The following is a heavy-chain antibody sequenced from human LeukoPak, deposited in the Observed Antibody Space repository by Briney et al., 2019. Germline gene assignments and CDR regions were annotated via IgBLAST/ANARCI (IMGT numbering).Heavy chain of an antibody. CDR3: ARDPLGYYYDSSGTPKYFQH. V-gene: IGHV1-69*05. J-gene: IGHJ1*01. Sequence: ASVKVSCKASGYTFTSYGISWVRQAPGQGLEWMGGIIPIFGTANYAQKFQGRVTITTDESTSTAYMELSSLRSEDTAVYYCARDPLGYYYDSSGTPKYFQHWGQGTLVTVSS. D-gene: IGHD3-22*01. CDR2: IIPIFGTA. CDR1: GYTFTSYG.